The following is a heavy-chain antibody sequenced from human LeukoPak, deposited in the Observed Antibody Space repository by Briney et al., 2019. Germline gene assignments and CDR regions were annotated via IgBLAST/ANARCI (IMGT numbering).Heavy chain of an antibody. CDR1: GYTFTGYY. Sequence: ASVKVSCKASGYTFTGYYMHWVRQAPGQGLEWMGWINPNSGGTNYAQKFQGRVTMTRDTSISTAYMELSRLRSDDTAVYYCARSPVGSGYYYDSSGYYSFMDYWGQGTLVTVSS. D-gene: IGHD3-22*01. CDR3: ARSPVGSGYYYDSSGYYSFMDY. V-gene: IGHV1-2*02. J-gene: IGHJ4*02. CDR2: INPNSGGT.